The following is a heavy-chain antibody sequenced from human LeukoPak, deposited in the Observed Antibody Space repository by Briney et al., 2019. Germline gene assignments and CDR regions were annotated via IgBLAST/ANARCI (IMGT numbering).Heavy chain of an antibody. CDR2: ISSTSLYL. J-gene: IGHJ4*02. D-gene: IGHD3-10*01. Sequence: GGSLRLSCEASGFTFSSYSMVWIRQAPGKGLEWVASISSTSLYLYYADSVQGRFIISRDNANSSVYLQMHSLRADDTAVYFCARGVRKVLKFIAFWGPGTMVTVSS. CDR1: GFTFSSYS. V-gene: IGHV3-21*01. CDR3: ARGVRKVLKFIAF.